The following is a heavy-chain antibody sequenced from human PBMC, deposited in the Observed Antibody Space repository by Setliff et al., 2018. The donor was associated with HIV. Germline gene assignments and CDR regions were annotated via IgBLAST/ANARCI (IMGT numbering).Heavy chain of an antibody. J-gene: IGHJ4*02. V-gene: IGHV4-59*08. Sequence: SETLSLTCTVSGGSISSYYWSWIRQPPGKGLEWIGYLYYSGSTNYNPSLKSRVTISVDTSKNQFSLKLSSVTAADTAVYYCARHKSQPYYFDYWGQGTLVTVSS. CDR3: ARHKSQPYYFDY. CDR2: LYYSGST. CDR1: GGSISSYY.